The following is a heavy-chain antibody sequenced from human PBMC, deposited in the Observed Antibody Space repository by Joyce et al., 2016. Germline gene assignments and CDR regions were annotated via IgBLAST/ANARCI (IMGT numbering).Heavy chain of an antibody. CDR1: GFRFADYA. D-gene: IGHD3-10*01. J-gene: IGHJ4*02. CDR3: SRRRGQLWPLY. Sequence: EVQLVESGGGLVQPGRSLRLSCSASGFRFADYAMTWFRQAPGKGLEWVGLIRSKAYGVTTEYAPSVMDRFTISRDESESIAFLQMNSRKTEDTGVYYCSRRRGQLWPLYWGQGTLVSVSS. V-gene: IGHV3-49*03. CDR2: IRSKAYGVTT.